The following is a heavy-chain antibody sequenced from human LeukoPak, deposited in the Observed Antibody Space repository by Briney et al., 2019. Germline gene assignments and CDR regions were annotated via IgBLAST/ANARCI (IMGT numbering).Heavy chain of an antibody. CDR2: INTDGSST. D-gene: IGHD3-10*01. CDR3: AGGTSGNYYCDS. CDR1: GFTFSTYW. V-gene: IGHV3-74*01. Sequence: GGSLRLSCAASGFTFSTYWMHWVRQAPGKGLVWVSRINTDGSSTTYADSVKGRFTISRDNAKNTVDLQMNSLRAEDTAVYYCAGGTSGNYYCDSWGQGTLVTVSS. J-gene: IGHJ4*02.